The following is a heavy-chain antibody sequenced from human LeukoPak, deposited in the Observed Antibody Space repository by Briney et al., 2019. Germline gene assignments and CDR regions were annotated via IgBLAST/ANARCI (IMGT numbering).Heavy chain of an antibody. V-gene: IGHV3-33*06. CDR2: IWYDGNNK. CDR3: AKDWGYTTMVSYYFDC. Sequence: AGGSLRLSCAASGFTFSCDGMHWVRQAPDKGLEWVVDIWYDGNNKYYADSVKGRFTISRDNSKSTLYLQMNSLRAEDTAVYYCAKDWGYTTMVSYYFDCGRRGAVAVVSS. CDR1: GFTFSCDG. J-gene: IGHJ4*02. D-gene: IGHD5-18*01.